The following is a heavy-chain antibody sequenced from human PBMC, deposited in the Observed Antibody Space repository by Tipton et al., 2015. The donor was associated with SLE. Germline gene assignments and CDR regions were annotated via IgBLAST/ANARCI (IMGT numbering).Heavy chain of an antibody. CDR1: GFTFDDYA. Sequence: RSLRLSCAASGFTFDDYAMHWVRQAPGKGLEWVSGISWNSGSIGYADSVKGRFTISRDNAKNSLYLQMNSLRAEDTALYYCAKQDRGGGTFDYWGQGTLVTVSS. J-gene: IGHJ4*02. V-gene: IGHV3-9*01. CDR2: ISWNSGSI. D-gene: IGHD2-15*01. CDR3: AKQDRGGGTFDY.